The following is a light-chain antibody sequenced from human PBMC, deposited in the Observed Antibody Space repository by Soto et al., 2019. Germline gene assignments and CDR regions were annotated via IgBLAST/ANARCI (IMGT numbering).Light chain of an antibody. V-gene: IGLV2-14*01. CDR2: EVS. CDR1: SSDVGGYNY. J-gene: IGLJ3*02. CDR3: SSYTSSSTGV. Sequence: QSALTQPASVSGSPGQSITISCTGTSSDVGGYNYVSWYQQHPGKAPKLMIYEVSNRPSGVSNRFSGSKSGNTASLTISGXXXXXXXDYXCSSYTSSSTGVFGGGTKLTVL.